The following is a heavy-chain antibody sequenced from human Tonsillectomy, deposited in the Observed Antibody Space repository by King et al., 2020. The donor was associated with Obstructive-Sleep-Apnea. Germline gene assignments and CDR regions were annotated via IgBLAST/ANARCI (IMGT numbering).Heavy chain of an antibody. V-gene: IGHV4-38-2*02. J-gene: IGHJ3*02. CDR1: GYSISSGYF. CDR3: ARVRANYEFDI. D-gene: IGHD3-16*01. Sequence: VQLQESGPGLVKPSETLSLTCTVSGYSISSGYFWGWIRQPPGKGLEWIGRINHSGRSYYNPSLKSRITMALDTSCDQISLKLSSVTASDTAMYYCARVRANYEFDIWGQGTVVIVSS. CDR2: INHSGRS.